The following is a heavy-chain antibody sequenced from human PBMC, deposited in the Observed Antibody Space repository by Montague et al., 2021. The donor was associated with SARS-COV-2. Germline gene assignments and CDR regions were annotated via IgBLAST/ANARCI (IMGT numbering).Heavy chain of an antibody. J-gene: IGHJ6*03. V-gene: IGHV3-30*14. Sequence: SLRLSCAASGFIFSNFAFHWVRQAPGKGLEWVAIITYDGIDKFYADSVKGRFTISRENAKNSLYLQMNSLRAGDTAVYYCARGHHYYDSSGYLGAGYYYYYMDVWGKGTTVTVSS. D-gene: IGHD3-22*01. CDR2: ITYDGIDK. CDR3: ARGHHYYDSSGYLGAGYYYYYMDV. CDR1: GFIFSNFA.